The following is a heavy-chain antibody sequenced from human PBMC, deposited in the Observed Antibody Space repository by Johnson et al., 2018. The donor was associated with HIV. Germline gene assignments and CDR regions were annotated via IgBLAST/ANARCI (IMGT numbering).Heavy chain of an antibody. V-gene: IGHV3-30*19. CDR2: ISYDGSNK. CDR3: ARAMRWPNSFDI. J-gene: IGHJ3*02. CDR1: GFTFSSYG. Sequence: QVQLVESGGGLVKPGRSLRLSCAASGFTFSSYGMHWVRQAPGKGLEWVAVISYDGSNKYYADSVKGRFTISRDNAKNSLYLQMNSLRAEDTAVYYCARAMRWPNSFDIRGQGTMVTVSS. D-gene: IGHD5-24*01.